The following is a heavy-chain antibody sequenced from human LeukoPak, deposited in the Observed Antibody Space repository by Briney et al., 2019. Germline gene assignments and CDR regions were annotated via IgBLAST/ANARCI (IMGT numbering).Heavy chain of an antibody. D-gene: IGHD3-3*01. V-gene: IGHV4-4*09. CDR1: GGSISSYY. CDR2: IYTSGST. J-gene: IGHJ4*02. CDR3: ARHYDFWSGSDY. Sequence: SETLSLTCTVSGGSISSYYWSWIRQPPGKGLEWIGYIYTSGSTNYNPSLKSRVTISVDTSKNQFSLKLSSVTAADTAVYYCARHYDFWSGSDYWGQGTLVTVSS.